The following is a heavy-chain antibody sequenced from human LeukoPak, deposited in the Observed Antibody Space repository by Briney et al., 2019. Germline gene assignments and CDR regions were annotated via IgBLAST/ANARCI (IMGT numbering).Heavy chain of an antibody. CDR3: ARRRYSSGWYPLYYYYYMDV. V-gene: IGHV4-59*01. CDR1: GGSISSYY. Sequence: SSETLSLTCTVSGGSISSYYWSWIRQPPGKGLEWIGYIYYSWSTNYNPSLKSRVTISVDTSKNQFSLKLSSVTAADTAVYYCARRRYSSGWYPLYYYYYMDVWGKGTTVTVSS. D-gene: IGHD6-19*01. CDR2: IYYSWST. J-gene: IGHJ6*03.